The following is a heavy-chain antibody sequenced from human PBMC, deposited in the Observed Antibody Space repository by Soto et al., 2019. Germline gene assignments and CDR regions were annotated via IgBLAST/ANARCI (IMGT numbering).Heavy chain of an antibody. CDR1: GFTLSDHY. Sequence: LRLSCAGSGFTLSDHYIDWVRQAPGKGLEWVGRSRDKPQGYSTAYAASVKGRFTTSRDESKNSAYLQMNSLKTEDTAVYYCARDSTYYDSSGAGYYYYGMDVWGQGTTVTVSS. CDR3: ARDSTYYDSSGAGYYYYGMDV. CDR2: SRDKPQGYST. D-gene: IGHD3-22*01. V-gene: IGHV3-72*01. J-gene: IGHJ6*02.